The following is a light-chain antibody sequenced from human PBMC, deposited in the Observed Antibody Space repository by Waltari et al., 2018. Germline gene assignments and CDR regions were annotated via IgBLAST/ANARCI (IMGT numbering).Light chain of an antibody. CDR1: SGSVSSTSY. CDR2: KGY. J-gene: IGLJ3*02. V-gene: IGLV8-61*01. CDR3: SLYMGSGIWV. Sequence: QTLVPQEPSSSVSPGGTVTRTCALSSGSVSSTSYATWYQQTPGQPPRTLIYKGYSRSSGVPDRFSGSIFGNKAVLTITGAQADDECDYYCSLYMGSGIWVFGGGTKLTVL.